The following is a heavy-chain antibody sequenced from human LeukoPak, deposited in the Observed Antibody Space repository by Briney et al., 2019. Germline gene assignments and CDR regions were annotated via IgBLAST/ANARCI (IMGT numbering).Heavy chain of an antibody. CDR3: ARDTKGHDYGDSGAFDI. CDR2: IYYSGST. V-gene: IGHV4-59*12. J-gene: IGHJ3*02. CDR1: GGSISSYY. Sequence: SETLSLTCTVSGGSISSYYWSWIRQPPGKGLEWIGYIYYSGSTNYNPSLKSRVTISVDTSKNQFSLKLSSVTAADTAVYYCARDTKGHDYGDSGAFDIWGQGTMVTVSS. D-gene: IGHD4-17*01.